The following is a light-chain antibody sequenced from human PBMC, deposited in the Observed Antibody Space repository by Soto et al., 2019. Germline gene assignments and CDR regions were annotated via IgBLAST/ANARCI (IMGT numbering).Light chain of an antibody. CDR3: QQYRAYPLT. CDR1: QNINGY. Sequence: DIQLTQSPSSLSASVGDRVTITCRASQNINGYLAWYQQKPGKAPKLLIYWASSLISGVPSRFTGGESGTEFTLTISSLQPDDFATYYCQQYRAYPLTFGGGTKVDIK. CDR2: WAS. J-gene: IGKJ4*01. V-gene: IGKV1-5*03.